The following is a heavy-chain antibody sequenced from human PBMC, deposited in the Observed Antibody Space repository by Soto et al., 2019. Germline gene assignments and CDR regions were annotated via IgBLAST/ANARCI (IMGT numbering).Heavy chain of an antibody. CDR2: IVVGSGNK. V-gene: IGHV1-58*01. CDR3: AAVGPVGSTFDY. D-gene: IGHD1-26*01. Sequence: QMQLVQSGPEVKKPGSSVKVSCKASVLTVTSSTVQWVRQARGQRLEWIGWIVVGSGNKNYAQKFQERVTITWYMSTSTAYMELGSLRSEATAVYYCAAVGPVGSTFDYWCQGTLVTVSS. J-gene: IGHJ4*02. CDR1: VLTVTSST.